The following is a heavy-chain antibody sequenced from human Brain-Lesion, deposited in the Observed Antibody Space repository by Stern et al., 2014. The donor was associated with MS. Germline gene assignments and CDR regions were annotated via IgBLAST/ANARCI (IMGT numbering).Heavy chain of an antibody. J-gene: IGHJ4*02. CDR1: GYTLTELS. CDR2: FDPEDGET. CDR3: ATLSPGAGGNYYRHFDY. D-gene: IGHD1-26*01. Sequence: VHLVESGAEGKKPGASVKVSCKVSGYTLTELSMHWVRQAPRKGLEWMGGFDPEDGETIYAQKFQGRVTMTEDTSTDTAYMELSSLRSEDTAVYYCATLSPGAGGNYYRHFDYWGQGTLVTVSS. V-gene: IGHV1-24*01.